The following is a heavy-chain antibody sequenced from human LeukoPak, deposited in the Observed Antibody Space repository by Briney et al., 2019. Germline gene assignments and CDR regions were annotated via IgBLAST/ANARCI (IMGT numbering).Heavy chain of an antibody. J-gene: IGHJ3*02. Sequence: GGSLRLSCAASGFTFNSYWMSWVRQAPGKGLEWLSNIKQDGSEKYYVDSVKGRFTISRDNAKNSLYLQMNSLRAEDTAVYYCARYSSSWPSGAFDIWGQGTMVTVSS. V-gene: IGHV3-7*01. CDR1: GFTFNSYW. CDR3: ARYSSSWPSGAFDI. D-gene: IGHD6-13*01. CDR2: IKQDGSEK.